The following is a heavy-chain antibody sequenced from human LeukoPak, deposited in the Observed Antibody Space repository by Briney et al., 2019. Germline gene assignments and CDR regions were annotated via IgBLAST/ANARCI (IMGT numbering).Heavy chain of an antibody. CDR1: GFTFDDYA. D-gene: IGHD3-10*01. CDR3: TREGSYLDAFDF. J-gene: IGHJ3*01. CDR2: ISWNSGSI. Sequence: GRSLRLSCAASGFTFDDYAMHWVRQAPGKGLEWVSGISWNSGSIGYADSVKGRFTISRDNAKNSLFLQMNSLRAEDTAVYYCTREGSYLDAFDFWGQGTMVTVSS. V-gene: IGHV3-9*01.